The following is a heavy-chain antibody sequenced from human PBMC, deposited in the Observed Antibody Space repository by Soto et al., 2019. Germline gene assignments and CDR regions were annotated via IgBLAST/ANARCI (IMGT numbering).Heavy chain of an antibody. CDR2: VYPDDSDT. J-gene: IGHJ4*02. CDR1: GYTFTTYW. CDR3: ARLQASSNWDDFDY. V-gene: IGHV5-51*01. D-gene: IGHD7-27*01. Sequence: GESLKISCKTSGYTFTTYWIGWVRQMPGKGLEWMGIVYPDDSDTRYSPSFQGQVTISADRSISTAYLQWNSLKASDTAMYYCARLQASSNWDDFDYWGQGTLVTVSS.